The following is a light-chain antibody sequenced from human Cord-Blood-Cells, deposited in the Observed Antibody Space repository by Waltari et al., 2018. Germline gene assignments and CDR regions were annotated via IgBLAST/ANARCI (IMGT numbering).Light chain of an antibody. CDR3: SSYTSSSTWV. Sequence: QSALTQPASVSGSPGQSITISCTGTSSDLGGDNYLSWYQQHPGKAPKLMIYDVSKRPSGVSNRFSGSKSGNTASLTISGLQAEDEADYYCSSYTSSSTWVFGGGTKLTVL. CDR2: DVS. J-gene: IGLJ3*02. CDR1: SSDLGGDNY. V-gene: IGLV2-14*01.